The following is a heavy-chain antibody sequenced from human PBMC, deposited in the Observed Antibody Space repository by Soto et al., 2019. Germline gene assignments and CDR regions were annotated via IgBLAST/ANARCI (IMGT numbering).Heavy chain of an antibody. D-gene: IGHD2-2*03. CDR2: IKSKTDGGTT. V-gene: IGHV3-15*01. CDR3: TTDFPPHAGYCSSTSCYGMDV. Sequence: EVPLVESGGGLVKPGGSLRLSCAASGFTFSNAWMSWVRQAPGKGLEWVGRIKSKTDGGTTDYAAPVKGRFTISRDDSKNTLYLQMTSLKTEDTAVYYCTTDFPPHAGYCSSTSCYGMDVWGQGTTVTVSS. CDR1: GFTFSNAW. J-gene: IGHJ6*02.